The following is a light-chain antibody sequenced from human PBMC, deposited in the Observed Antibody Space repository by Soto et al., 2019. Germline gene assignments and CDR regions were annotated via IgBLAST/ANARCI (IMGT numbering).Light chain of an antibody. CDR1: SSNIGGNS. J-gene: IGLJ1*01. V-gene: IGLV1-51*01. CDR2: DDN. Sequence: QSVLTQPPSVSAAPGQKVTISCSGSSSNIGGNSVSWYQQLPGTAPKLLIYDDNKRPSGIPDRFSGSKSGTSATLGITGFQTGDQPDYYSRSWDRSLSAYVFGTGTKVTVL. CDR3: RSWDRSLSAYV.